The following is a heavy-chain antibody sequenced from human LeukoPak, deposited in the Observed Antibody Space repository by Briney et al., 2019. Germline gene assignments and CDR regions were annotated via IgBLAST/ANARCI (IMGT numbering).Heavy chain of an antibody. CDR2: ISWDGTTT. CDR1: GFTFNDYA. V-gene: IGHV3-43D*03. CDR3: TKGAMAETGYFQH. J-gene: IGHJ1*01. D-gene: IGHD2-8*01. Sequence: GGSLRLSCAASGFTFNDYAMSWVRQVPGKDLEWVFLISWDGTTTYYADSVKGRFIISRDNRKDSLYLQMNSLRAEDTARYYCTKGAMAETGYFQHWGQGTLVIVSS.